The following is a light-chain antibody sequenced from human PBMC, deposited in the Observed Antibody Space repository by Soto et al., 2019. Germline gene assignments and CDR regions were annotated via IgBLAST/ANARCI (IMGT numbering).Light chain of an antibody. CDR1: SSDVGGYDY. CDR3: SSYTGGNPSYV. J-gene: IGLJ1*01. Sequence: LTQPPSASGSPGQSVTISCTGTSSDVGGYDYVSWYQQHPGKAPKLMIYEVTIRPSGVSDRFSGSKSGNTASLTVSGLQAEDEADYYCSSYTGGNPSYVFGTGTKVTVL. CDR2: EVT. V-gene: IGLV2-8*01.